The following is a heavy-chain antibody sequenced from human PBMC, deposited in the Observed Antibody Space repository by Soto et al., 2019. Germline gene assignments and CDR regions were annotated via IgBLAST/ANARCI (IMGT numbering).Heavy chain of an antibody. CDR3: IARADCSSTTCHEYYYYYYMNV. CDR2: IYYSGST. CDR1: GGSISSSSYY. J-gene: IGHJ6*03. Sequence: QLQLQESGPGLVKPSETLSLTCTVSGGSISSSSYYWGWIRQPPGKGLEWIGSIYYSGSTYYNPSLKSRVTISVDTSKNKLSLELSSVAAADTAVYYCIARADCSSTTCHEYYYYYYMNVWGKGTTVTVSS. V-gene: IGHV4-39*01. D-gene: IGHD2-2*01.